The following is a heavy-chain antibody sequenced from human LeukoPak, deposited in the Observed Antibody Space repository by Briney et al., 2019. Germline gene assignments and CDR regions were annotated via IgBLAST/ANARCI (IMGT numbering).Heavy chain of an antibody. CDR2: ISYDGSNK. CDR1: GFTFRNYV. J-gene: IGHJ4*01. CDR3: AKASFDY. V-gene: IGHV3-30*18. Sequence: GGSLRLSCAASGFTFRNYVIHWVRQAPGKGLEWVAVISYDGSNKYYADSVKGRFTISRDNSKNTLYLQMNSLRAEDTAVYYCAKASFDYWGQEPWSPSPQ.